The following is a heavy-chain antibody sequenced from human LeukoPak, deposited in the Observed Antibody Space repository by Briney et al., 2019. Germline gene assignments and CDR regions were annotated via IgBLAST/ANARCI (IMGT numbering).Heavy chain of an antibody. CDR2: ISGSGGST. Sequence: GGSLRLSCAASGFTFSSYGMSWVRQAPGKGLEWVSAISGSGGSTYYADSVRGRFTISRDNSRNTMYLQMNSLRAEDAAVYYCAKAPVTSCRGAFCYPFDSWGQGTLVTVSS. CDR3: AKAPVTSCRGAFCYPFDS. V-gene: IGHV3-23*01. CDR1: GFTFSSYG. D-gene: IGHD2-15*01. J-gene: IGHJ4*02.